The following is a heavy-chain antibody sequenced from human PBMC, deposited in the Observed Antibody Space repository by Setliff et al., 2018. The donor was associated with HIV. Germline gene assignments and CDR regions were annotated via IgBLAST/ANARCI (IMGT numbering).Heavy chain of an antibody. CDR3: AKSSRANEAFDV. CDR1: GYTFTSYG. J-gene: IGHJ3*01. CDR2: ISAYNGNT. Sequence: ASVKVSCKASGYTFTSYGISWVRQAPGQGLEWMGWISAYNGNTNYAQKLQGRVTMTTDTSTSTAYMELSSLRSEDTGMYYCAKSSRANEAFDVWGQGTMVTVSS. V-gene: IGHV1-18*01.